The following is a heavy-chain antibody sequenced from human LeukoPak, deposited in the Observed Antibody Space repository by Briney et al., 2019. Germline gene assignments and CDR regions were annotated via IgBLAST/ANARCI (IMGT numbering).Heavy chain of an antibody. V-gene: IGHV1-46*01. CDR2: INPSDGTT. CDR3: ARPGTGAY. J-gene: IGHJ4*02. D-gene: IGHD1-7*01. Sequence: GASVKVSCKGSGYAFTDYYIDWVRQAPGQGLAWMVIINPSDGTTSYAQKLQGRVTLTRDTSTSTVYMELSSLRYEDTGVYYCARPGTGAYWGQGKLVTVSS. CDR1: GYAFTDYY.